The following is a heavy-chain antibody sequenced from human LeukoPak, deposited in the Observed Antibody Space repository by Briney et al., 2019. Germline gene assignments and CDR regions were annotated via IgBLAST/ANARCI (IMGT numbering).Heavy chain of an antibody. CDR2: IKQDGNDK. J-gene: IGHJ4*02. CDR1: GFTFSTYW. V-gene: IGHV3-7*03. CDR3: AKDNRRHYTSGPNPDSLH. Sequence: GGSLRLSCAASGFTFSTYWMSWVRQAPGKGLEWVANIKQDGNDKYYVDSVKGRFTISRDNAKNSLYLQMNSLRAEDTAFYYCAKDNRRHYTSGPNPDSLHWGQGALVTVSS. D-gene: IGHD6-19*01.